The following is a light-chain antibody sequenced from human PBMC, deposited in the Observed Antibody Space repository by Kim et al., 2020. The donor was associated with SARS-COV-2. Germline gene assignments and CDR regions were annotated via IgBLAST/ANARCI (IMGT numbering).Light chain of an antibody. V-gene: IGKV1-5*03. CDR2: IAS. CDR1: ENINKW. CDR3: QQDNAFPLT. J-gene: IGKJ4*01. Sequence: ASVGDRVTITCRASENINKWLVWYQQKPGKAPKVLIYIASSLESGVPSRFSGSGSGTEFSLTISSLQPDDFATYYCQQDNAFPLTFGGGTKVDIK.